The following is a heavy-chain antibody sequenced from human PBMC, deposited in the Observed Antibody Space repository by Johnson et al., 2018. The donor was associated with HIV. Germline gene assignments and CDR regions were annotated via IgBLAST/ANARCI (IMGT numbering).Heavy chain of an antibody. CDR3: ARVGGSYGDAFDI. Sequence: VQLMESGGGLVQPGGSLRLSCAASGFTFSSYWMSWVRQAPGKGLEWVAIIKQDGSEKYYADSVKGRFTISRDNSKNTLYLQMNSLRAEDTAVYYCARVGGSYGDAFDIWGQGTMVTVSS. J-gene: IGHJ3*02. CDR2: IKQDGSEK. V-gene: IGHV3-7*01. D-gene: IGHD1-26*01. CDR1: GFTFSSYW.